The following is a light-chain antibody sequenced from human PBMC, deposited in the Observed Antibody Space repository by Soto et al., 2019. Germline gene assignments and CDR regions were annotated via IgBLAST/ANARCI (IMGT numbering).Light chain of an antibody. CDR1: QSVTSF. V-gene: IGKV3-11*01. CDR3: QQRINWPLT. J-gene: IGKJ4*01. CDR2: DAS. Sequence: EIVLTQSPATLSLSPGERATLSCRASQSVTSFLAWYQQTPGQAPRLLIYDASNRATGIPARFSGRGSGTDFTLTISSLEPEDFAVYYCQQRINWPLTFGGGTKVEIK.